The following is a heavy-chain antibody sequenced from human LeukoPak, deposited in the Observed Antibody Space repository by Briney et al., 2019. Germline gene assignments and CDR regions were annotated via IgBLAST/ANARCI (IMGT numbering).Heavy chain of an antibody. V-gene: IGHV3-21*01. CDR2: ISSSSSYI. Sequence: PGGSPRLSCAASGFTFSSYSMNWVRQAPGKGLEWVSSISSSSSYIYYADSVKGRFTISRDNAKNSLYLQMNSLRAEDTAVYYCARDYCSSTSCYLVNWGQGTLVTVSS. CDR1: GFTFSSYS. J-gene: IGHJ4*02. D-gene: IGHD2-2*01. CDR3: ARDYCSSTSCYLVN.